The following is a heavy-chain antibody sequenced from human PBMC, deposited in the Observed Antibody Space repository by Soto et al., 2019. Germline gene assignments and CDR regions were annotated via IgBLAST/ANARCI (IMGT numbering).Heavy chain of an antibody. D-gene: IGHD4-17*01. CDR1: GYTFTGYY. J-gene: IGHJ3*02. CDR2: INPNSGGT. CDR3: ARDRDYGDYPSDAFDI. V-gene: IGHV1-2*04. Sequence: ASVKVSCKASGYTFTGYYMHWVRQAPGQGLEWMGWINPNSGGTNYAQKFQGWVTMTRDTSISTAYMELSRLRSDDTAVYYCARDRDYGDYPSDAFDIWGQGTVVTVSS.